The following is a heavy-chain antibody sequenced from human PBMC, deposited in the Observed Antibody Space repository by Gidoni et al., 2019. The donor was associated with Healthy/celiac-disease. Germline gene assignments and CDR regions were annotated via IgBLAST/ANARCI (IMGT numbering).Heavy chain of an antibody. CDR2: RSYDGSNK. J-gene: IGHJ6*02. Sequence: QVQLVESGGGLVQPWRSLRPPCAASGFTFICHALHWVRHAPGKGLECVAVRSYDGSNKYYADSVKGRFTIPRDNSKNTLYLQMNSLRAEDTAVYYCARGLRFLEWLEDYYYYYGMDVWGQGTTVTVSS. V-gene: IGHV3-30*04. CDR1: GFTFICHA. CDR3: ARGLRFLEWLEDYYYYYGMDV. D-gene: IGHD3-3*01.